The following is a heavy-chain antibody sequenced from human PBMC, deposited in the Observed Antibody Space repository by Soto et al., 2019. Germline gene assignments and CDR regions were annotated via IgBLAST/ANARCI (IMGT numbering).Heavy chain of an antibody. CDR3: ARHNYGSGSTYFDY. CDR2: IYYSGST. D-gene: IGHD3-10*01. V-gene: IGHV4-59*08. J-gene: IGHJ4*02. Sequence: SETLSLTCTVSGGSSSSYYWSWIRQPPGKGLEWIGYIYYSGSTNYNPSLKSRVTISVDTSKNQFSLKLNSMTAADTAVYYCARHNYGSGSTYFDYWGQGTLVTVSS. CDR1: GGSSSSYY.